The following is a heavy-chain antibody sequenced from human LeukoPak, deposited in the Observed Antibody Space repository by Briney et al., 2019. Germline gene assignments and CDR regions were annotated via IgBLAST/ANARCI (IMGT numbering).Heavy chain of an antibody. V-gene: IGHV1-2*02. Sequence: ASVKVSCKASGGTFSSYAISWVRQAPGQGLEWMGWINANSGGTNYAQKFQGRVTMTRDTSISTAYMELSRLRSDDTAVYYCARDLGIYCSSTSCPFDYWGQGTLVTVSS. D-gene: IGHD2-2*01. J-gene: IGHJ4*02. CDR2: INANSGGT. CDR1: GGTFSSYA. CDR3: ARDLGIYCSSTSCPFDY.